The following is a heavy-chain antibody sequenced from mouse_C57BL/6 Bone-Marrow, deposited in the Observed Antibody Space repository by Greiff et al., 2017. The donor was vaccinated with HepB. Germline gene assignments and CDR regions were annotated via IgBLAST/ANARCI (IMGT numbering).Heavy chain of an antibody. CDR1: GYAFSSYW. D-gene: IGHD1-1*01. V-gene: IGHV1-80*01. Sequence: VKLVESGAELVKPGASVKISCKASGYAFSSYWMNWVKQRPGKGLEWIGQIYPGDGDTNYNGKFKGKATLTADKSSSTAYMQLSSLTSEDSAVYFCANYYYGSSHWYFDVWGTGTTVTVSS. J-gene: IGHJ1*03. CDR2: IYPGDGDT. CDR3: ANYYYGSSHWYFDV.